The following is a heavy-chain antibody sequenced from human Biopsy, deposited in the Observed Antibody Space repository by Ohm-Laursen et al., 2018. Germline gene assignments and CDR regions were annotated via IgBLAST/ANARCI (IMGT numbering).Heavy chain of an antibody. CDR1: VFTFSRHG. CDR3: ARDAEEFDSSGPRFDY. J-gene: IGHJ4*02. D-gene: IGHD3-22*01. CDR2: IWSAGNNK. Sequence: SLRLSCSPSVFTFSRHGLHRVRQAPGSGMEWVEVIWSAGNNKYYADSVKGRFTISRDTSRNTLYMQMNSLRVEDTALYYCARDAEEFDSSGPRFDYWGQGTLVTVSS. V-gene: IGHV3-33*01.